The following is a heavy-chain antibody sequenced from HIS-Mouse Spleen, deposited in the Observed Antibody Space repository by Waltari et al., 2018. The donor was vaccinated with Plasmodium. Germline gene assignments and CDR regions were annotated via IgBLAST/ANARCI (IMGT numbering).Heavy chain of an antibody. Sequence: EVQLVESGGGLVQPGGSLRLSCAASGFTFSSFWMRWVRQATGKGLEWVANIKQDGSEKYYVDSVKGRFTISRDNAKNSLYLQMNSLRAEDTAVYYCASSWYWYFDLWGRGTLVTVSS. CDR3: ASSWYWYFDL. V-gene: IGHV3-7*01. CDR1: GFTFSSFW. D-gene: IGHD6-13*01. J-gene: IGHJ2*01. CDR2: IKQDGSEK.